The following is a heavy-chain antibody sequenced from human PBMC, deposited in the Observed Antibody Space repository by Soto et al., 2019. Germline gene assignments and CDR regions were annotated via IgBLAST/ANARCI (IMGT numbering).Heavy chain of an antibody. Sequence: QLQLQESGPGLVKPSETLSLACTVSGGSISSNSYYWDWIRQPPGKGLEWIGSMYYSGATYHNPALQSRVTISVDTSKNQFSLHLSSVPAADTAVYYCARHAAYDSVWGKSDGSDYWGQGTLVTVSS. CDR1: GGSISSNSYY. CDR3: ARHAAYDSVWGKSDGSDY. J-gene: IGHJ4*02. CDR2: MYYSGAT. V-gene: IGHV4-39*01. D-gene: IGHD3-16*01.